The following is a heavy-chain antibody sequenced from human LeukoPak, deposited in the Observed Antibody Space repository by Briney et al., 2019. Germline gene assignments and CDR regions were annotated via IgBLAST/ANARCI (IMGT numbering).Heavy chain of an antibody. V-gene: IGHV4-39*07. CDR2: INHSGST. CDR1: GGSISSSSYY. Sequence: SETLSLTCTVSGGSISSSSYYWGWIRQPPGKGLEWIGEINHSGSTNYNPSLKSRVTISVDTSKNQFSLKLSSVTAADTAVYYCARGRYFDWLPRRYYFDYWGQGTLVTVSS. D-gene: IGHD3-9*01. J-gene: IGHJ4*02. CDR3: ARGRYFDWLPRRYYFDY.